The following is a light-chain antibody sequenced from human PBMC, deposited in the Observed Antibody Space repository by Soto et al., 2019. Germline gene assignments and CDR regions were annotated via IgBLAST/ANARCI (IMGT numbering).Light chain of an antibody. CDR2: DAS. CDR1: QSVSSY. Sequence: EIVLTQSPATLSLSPGERATISCRASQSVSSYLAWYQQKPGQAPRLLIYDASNTATGIPARFSGSGSGTDFTLTISSLGPEDFAFYYCQHRSNWPPWTFGQGTKVEIK. CDR3: QHRSNWPPWT. V-gene: IGKV3-11*01. J-gene: IGKJ1*01.